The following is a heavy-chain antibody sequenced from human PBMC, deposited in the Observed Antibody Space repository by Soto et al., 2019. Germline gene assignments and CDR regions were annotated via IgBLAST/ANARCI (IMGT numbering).Heavy chain of an antibody. Sequence: SETLSLTCSFSCAALNSGNYYWSWIRQVPGKGLEWIGHIYVTGAVDYNPSLRDRITISQDTSERQFSLNLRLVTAADTAVYYCARLRIATNNYKWFDPWGQGTLVTVSS. J-gene: IGHJ5*02. CDR1: CAALNSGNYY. CDR2: IYVTGAV. V-gene: IGHV4-31*03. CDR3: ARLRIATNNYKWFDP. D-gene: IGHD2-21*01.